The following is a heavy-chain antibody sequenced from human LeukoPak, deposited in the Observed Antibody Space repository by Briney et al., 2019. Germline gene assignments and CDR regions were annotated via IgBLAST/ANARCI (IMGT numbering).Heavy chain of an antibody. J-gene: IGHJ4*02. V-gene: IGHV3-43*01. Sequence: GGSLRLSCAASGFTFDDYTMHWVRQAPGKGLEWVSLISWDGGSTYYADSVKGRFTISRDNSKNSLYLQMNSLRTEDTALYYCAKDKSTFGTLYYFDYWGQGTLVTVSS. CDR1: GFTFDDYT. D-gene: IGHD3-16*01. CDR3: AKDKSTFGTLYYFDY. CDR2: ISWDGGST.